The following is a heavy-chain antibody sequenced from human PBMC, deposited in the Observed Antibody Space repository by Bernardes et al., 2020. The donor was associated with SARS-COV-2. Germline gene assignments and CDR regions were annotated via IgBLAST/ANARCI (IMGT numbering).Heavy chain of an antibody. CDR2: FDPEDGET. D-gene: IGHD3-10*01. V-gene: IGHV1-24*01. CDR3: ATSSVMIRGVSWFDP. Sequence: ASVKVSCKVSGYTLTELSMHWVRQAPGKGLEWMGCFDPEDGETIYAQKFQGRVTMTEDTSTDTAYMELSSLRSEDTAVYYCATSSVMIRGVSWFDPWGQGTLVTVSS. J-gene: IGHJ5*02. CDR1: GYTLTELS.